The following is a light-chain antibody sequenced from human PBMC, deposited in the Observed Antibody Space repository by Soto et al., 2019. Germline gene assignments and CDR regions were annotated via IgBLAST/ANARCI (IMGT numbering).Light chain of an antibody. V-gene: IGLV4-60*02. CDR3: ETWDTYVVV. CDR2: LEGSGGY. J-gene: IGLJ2*01. Sequence: QSVLTQSSSASASLGSSVKLTCTLSSGHSTYIIAWHQQQPGKAPRYLMKLEGSGGYNKGSGIPDRFSGSSSGADRYLTISNLQFEDEADYYCETWDTYVVVFGGGTKLTVL. CDR1: SGHSTYI.